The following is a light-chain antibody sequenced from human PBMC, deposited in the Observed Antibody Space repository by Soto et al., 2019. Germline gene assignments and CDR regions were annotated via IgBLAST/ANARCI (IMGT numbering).Light chain of an antibody. V-gene: IGKV2-28*01. CDR2: LGS. CDR3: MQALQDPYT. CDR1: QRLLHSSGYNY. Sequence: DIVMTQSPLSLPVTPGEPASISCRSSQRLLHSSGYNYLDWYLQKPGQPPQVLIYLGSNRASGVPDRFSGRGSGTDFTLKISRVEAEDVGVYYCMQALQDPYTYGQGTKLEIK. J-gene: IGKJ2*01.